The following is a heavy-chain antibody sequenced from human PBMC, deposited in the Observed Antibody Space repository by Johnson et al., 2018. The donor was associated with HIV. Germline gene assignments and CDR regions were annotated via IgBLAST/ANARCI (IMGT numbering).Heavy chain of an antibody. V-gene: IGHV3-11*04. D-gene: IGHD3-16*02. CDR2: IRYDGRNK. Sequence: QVQLVESGGGLVKPGGSLILSCAASGFTFSDYYMSWNRQAPGKGLEWVAFIRYDGRNKYYADSVQGRFTISSDNAQNSLYLQMNSLRGEDTAVSYGARVDRSWAFDIWGQGTMVTVSS. CDR1: GFTFSDYY. CDR3: ARVDRSWAFDI. J-gene: IGHJ3*02.